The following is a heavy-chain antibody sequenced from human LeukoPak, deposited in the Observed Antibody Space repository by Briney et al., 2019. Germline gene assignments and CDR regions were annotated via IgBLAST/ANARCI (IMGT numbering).Heavy chain of an antibody. V-gene: IGHV4-4*02. D-gene: IGHD3-3*02. CDR3: ARAFYPGYYSYMAV. Sequence: PAETLSLTCAVSGGSISSSNWWSWVRQPPGKGLEWIGEIYHSGSTNYNPSLKSRVTISVDKSKNQFSLKLSSVTAADTAVYYCARAFYPGYYSYMAVWGKGTTVTVSS. CDR1: GGSISSSNW. J-gene: IGHJ6*03. CDR2: IYHSGST.